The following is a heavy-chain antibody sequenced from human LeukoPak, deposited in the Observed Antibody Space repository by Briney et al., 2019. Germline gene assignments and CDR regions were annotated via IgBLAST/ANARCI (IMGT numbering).Heavy chain of an antibody. CDR2: IYSGGNT. J-gene: IGHJ1*01. CDR3: ASGFCSGGSCYSVYFQH. D-gene: IGHD2-15*01. Sequence: PGGSLRLSCAASGFTFSSYAMSWVRQAPGKGLEWVSVIYSGGNTYYADSVKGRFTISRDNSKNTLYLQMNSLRAEDTAVYYCASGFCSGGSCYSVYFQHWGQGTLVTVSS. CDR1: GFTFSSYA. V-gene: IGHV3-23*03.